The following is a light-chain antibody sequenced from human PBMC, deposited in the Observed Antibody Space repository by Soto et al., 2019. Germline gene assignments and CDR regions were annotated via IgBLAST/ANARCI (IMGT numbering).Light chain of an antibody. CDR3: QQYGSSTGP. Sequence: EIVLTQSPGTLSLSPGERATLSCRASQSVSSNYLAWYPQKPGQAPRLLIYGASSRATGIPDRFSGSGSGTDFTLTISRLEPEDFAVYYLQQYGSSTGPFGQGTRVEIK. CDR1: QSVSSNY. V-gene: IGKV3-20*01. J-gene: IGKJ1*01. CDR2: GAS.